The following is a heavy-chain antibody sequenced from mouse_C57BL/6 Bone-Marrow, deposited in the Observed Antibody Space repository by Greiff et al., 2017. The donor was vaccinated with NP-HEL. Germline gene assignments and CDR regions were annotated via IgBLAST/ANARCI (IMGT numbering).Heavy chain of an antibody. CDR2: IDPETGGT. D-gene: IGHD1-3*01. J-gene: IGHJ4*01. V-gene: IGHV1-15*01. Sequence: QVQLQQSGAELVRPGASVTLSCKASGYTFTDYEMHWVKQTPVHGLEWIGAIDPETGGTAYNQKFKGKAILTADKSSSTAYMELRSLTSEDSAVYYCTRGSGNRYAMDYWGQGTSVTVSS. CDR3: TRGSGNRYAMDY. CDR1: GYTFTDYE.